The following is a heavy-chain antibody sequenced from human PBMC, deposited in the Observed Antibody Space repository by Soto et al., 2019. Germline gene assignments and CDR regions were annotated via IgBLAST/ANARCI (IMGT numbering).Heavy chain of an antibody. V-gene: IGHV3-23*01. D-gene: IGHD2-8*01. CDR3: AKVRHAIFPALGFLYNAMDV. J-gene: IGHJ6*02. CDR1: GFSFSTFA. CDR2: MTGSGDST. Sequence: GGSLRLSCAASGFSFSTFAMTWVRQAPGKGLEWVSSMTGSGDSTYYADSVEGRFTISRDNSQNTLYLQINSLRADDTAMYFCAKVRHAIFPALGFLYNAMDVWGQGTTVIVSS.